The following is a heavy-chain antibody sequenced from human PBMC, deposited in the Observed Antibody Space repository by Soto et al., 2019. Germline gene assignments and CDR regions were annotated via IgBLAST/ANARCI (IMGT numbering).Heavy chain of an antibody. D-gene: IGHD5-18*01. V-gene: IGHV1-2*02. CDR3: TRENIENSDGLYDAFDK. CDR1: GYTFTDYY. CDR2: MNPKSGGA. Sequence: EASVKVSCKTSGYTFTDYYTHWVRQAPGQGLEWVGWMNPKSGGAYFAQKFQGRVTLTRDTSIGTAYIEVNSLTSDDTTVYFCTRENIENSDGLYDAFDKGGQGTTVTGSS. J-gene: IGHJ3*02.